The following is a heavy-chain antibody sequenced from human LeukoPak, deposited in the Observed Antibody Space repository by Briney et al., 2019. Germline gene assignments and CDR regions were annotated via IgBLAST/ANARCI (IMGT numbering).Heavy chain of an antibody. CDR2: IIPIFGTA. CDR3: ASTMGWLQLRGPFGY. CDR1: GGTFSSYA. Sequence: SVKVSCKASGGTFSSYAISWVRQAPGQGLEWMGGIIPIFGTANYAQKFQGRVTITTDESTSTAYMELSSLRSEDTAVYYCASTMGWLQLRGPFGYWGQGTLVTVSS. V-gene: IGHV1-69*05. J-gene: IGHJ4*02. D-gene: IGHD5-24*01.